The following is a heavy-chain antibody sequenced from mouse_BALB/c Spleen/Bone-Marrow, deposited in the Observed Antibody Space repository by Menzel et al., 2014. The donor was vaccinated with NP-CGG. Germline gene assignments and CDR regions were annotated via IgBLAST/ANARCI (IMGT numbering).Heavy chain of an antibody. D-gene: IGHD1-1*01. J-gene: IGHJ1*01. CDR3: ARGVVAPHWYFDV. CDR2: IYPRDGST. V-gene: IGHV1S12*01. CDR1: GYTFTSYY. Sequence: LVESGPELVKPGASVKISCKASGYTFTSYYIHRVKQRPGQGLEWIGYIYPRDGSTNYNEKFKGKATLTADTSSSTAYMQLSSLTSEDSAVYFCARGVVAPHWYFDVWGAGTTVTVSS.